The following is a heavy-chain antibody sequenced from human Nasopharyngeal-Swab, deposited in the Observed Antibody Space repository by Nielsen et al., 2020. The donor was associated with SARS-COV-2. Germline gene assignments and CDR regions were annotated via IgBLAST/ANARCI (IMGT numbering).Heavy chain of an antibody. D-gene: IGHD2-15*01. J-gene: IGHJ5*02. Sequence: WVRQAPGQGLEGMGIINPGGGSARYSQNFQGRVTMTRDTSTSTVYRELSSLRSEDTAVYYCARGGDPREVVAATDCFDPWGQGTLVTVSS. CDR2: INPGGGSA. V-gene: IGHV1-46*01. CDR3: ARGGDPREVVAATDCFDP.